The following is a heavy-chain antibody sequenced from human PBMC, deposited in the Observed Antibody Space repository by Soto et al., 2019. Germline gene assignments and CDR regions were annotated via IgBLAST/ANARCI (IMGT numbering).Heavy chain of an antibody. CDR3: AKESYGDYVNWFDP. Sequence: VRQAPGKGLEWVSAISGSGGSTYYADSVKGRFTISRDNSKNTLYLQMNSLRAEDTAVYYCAKESYGDYVNWFDPWGQGTLVTVSS. D-gene: IGHD4-17*01. V-gene: IGHV3-23*01. J-gene: IGHJ5*02. CDR2: ISGSGGST.